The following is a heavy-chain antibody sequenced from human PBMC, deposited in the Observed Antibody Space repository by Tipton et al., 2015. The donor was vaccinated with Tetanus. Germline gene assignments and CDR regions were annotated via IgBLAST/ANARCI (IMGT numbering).Heavy chain of an antibody. V-gene: IGHV4-31*03. D-gene: IGHD4-11*01. Sequence: TLSLTCNLSGASINAGGYLWTWVRQHPGKGLEWIGNIYYDTARTSHVPSLASRVSISVDASKNQFSLRLTSVTAADTAVYYCARAPYYTNQRIRFDPWGQGILVTVSS. CDR3: ARAPYYTNQRIRFDP. CDR2: IYYDTART. J-gene: IGHJ5*02. CDR1: GASINAGGYL.